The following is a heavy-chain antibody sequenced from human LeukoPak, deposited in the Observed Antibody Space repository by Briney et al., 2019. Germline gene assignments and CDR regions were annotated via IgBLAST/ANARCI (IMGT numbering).Heavy chain of an antibody. D-gene: IGHD6-13*01. V-gene: IGHV3-23*01. Sequence: GGSLRLSCAASGFTFSSYAMSWVRQAPGKGLEWVSAISGSNGSTYYADSVKGRFTISRDNSKNTLYLQMNSLRAEDTAVYYCARDSSSWVPFDLWGRGTLVTVSS. CDR2: ISGSNGST. CDR3: ARDSSSWVPFDL. CDR1: GFTFSSYA. J-gene: IGHJ2*01.